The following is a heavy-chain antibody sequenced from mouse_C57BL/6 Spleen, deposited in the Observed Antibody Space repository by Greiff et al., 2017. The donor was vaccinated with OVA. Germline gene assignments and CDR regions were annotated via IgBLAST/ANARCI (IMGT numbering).Heavy chain of an antibody. D-gene: IGHD1-1*01. J-gene: IGHJ2*01. Sequence: VQLQQSGPELVKPGASVKISCKASGYTFTDYYMNWVKQSHGKSLEWLGDINPNNGGTSYNQKFKGKATLTVDKSSSTAYMELRSLTSEDSAVYYCARYYYYGSSHVDYWGQGTTLTVSS. V-gene: IGHV1-26*01. CDR2: INPNNGGT. CDR3: ARYYYYGSSHVDY. CDR1: GYTFTDYY.